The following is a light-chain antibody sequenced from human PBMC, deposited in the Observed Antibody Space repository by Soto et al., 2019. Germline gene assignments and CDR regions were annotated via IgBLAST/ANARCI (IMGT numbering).Light chain of an antibody. CDR1: QGIRSN. J-gene: IGKJ1*01. Sequence: AIQMTQSPSSLSASVGDRVTITCRASQGIRSNLGWFQQKPGKAPKVLIFAASNLFNGVPSRFSGSGSGTDFTLTISSVQPEDLATYYCLQYYDYPWTFGQGTKVEIK. CDR2: AAS. CDR3: LQYYDYPWT. V-gene: IGKV1-6*01.